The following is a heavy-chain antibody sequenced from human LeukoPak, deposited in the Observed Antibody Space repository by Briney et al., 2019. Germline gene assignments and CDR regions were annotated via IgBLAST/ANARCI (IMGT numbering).Heavy chain of an antibody. CDR1: GGSISSYY. D-gene: IGHD6-19*01. J-gene: IGHJ5*02. Sequence: PSETLSLTCTVSGGSISSYYWSWIRQPAGKGLEWIGRIYTSGSTNYNPSLKSRVTMSVDTSKNQFSLKLSSVTAADTAVYYCARMTVGSSGWYKSEYNWFDPWGQGTLVTVSS. CDR3: ARMTVGSSGWYKSEYNWFDP. V-gene: IGHV4-4*07. CDR2: IYTSGST.